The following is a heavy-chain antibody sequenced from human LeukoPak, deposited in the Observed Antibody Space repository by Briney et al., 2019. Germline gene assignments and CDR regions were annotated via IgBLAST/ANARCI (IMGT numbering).Heavy chain of an antibody. CDR2: ISSSGGHK. CDR3: AREDANSSDY. CDR1: GFTFTIYD. Sequence: GGSLRLSCAASGFTFTIYDMNWVRQAPGKGLEWVSYISSSGGHKYYADSLKGRFTISRDNAKNSLYLQMNSLRAEDTAVYYCAREDANSSDYWGQGTLVTVSS. J-gene: IGHJ4*02. D-gene: IGHD5-18*01. V-gene: IGHV3-48*03.